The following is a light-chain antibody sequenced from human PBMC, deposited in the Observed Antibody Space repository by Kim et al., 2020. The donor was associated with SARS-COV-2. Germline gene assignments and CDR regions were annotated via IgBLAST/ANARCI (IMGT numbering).Light chain of an antibody. CDR1: QSVSSW. CDR2: KAS. Sequence: SASVGDRVTITCRASQSVSSWLAWYQQKPGKAPRLFIYKASTLESGVSSRFSGSGSGTEFTLTISSLQADDFATYYCQQYTNYWTFGQGTKVDIK. J-gene: IGKJ1*01. CDR3: QQYTNYWT. V-gene: IGKV1-5*03.